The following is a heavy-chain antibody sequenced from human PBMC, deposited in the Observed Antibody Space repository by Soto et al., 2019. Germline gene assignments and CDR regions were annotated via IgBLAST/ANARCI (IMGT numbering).Heavy chain of an antibody. D-gene: IGHD3-3*01. J-gene: IGHJ4*02. CDR3: ARDGSRYDFWSGPYYFDY. CDR2: IYYNGNT. Sequence: SETLSLTCTVSGGSISTFYWSWIRQPPGKGLEWIGYIYYNGNTSYSPSLKSRVTISVDTSKNQFSLNLNSVSAADTAVYYCARDGSRYDFWSGPYYFDYWGQGTLVTVSS. V-gene: IGHV4-59*01. CDR1: GGSISTFY.